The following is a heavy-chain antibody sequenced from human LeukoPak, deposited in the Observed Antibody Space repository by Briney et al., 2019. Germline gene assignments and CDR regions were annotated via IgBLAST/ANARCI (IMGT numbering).Heavy chain of an antibody. J-gene: IGHJ4*02. CDR1: GGTFSSYA. V-gene: IGHV1-69*13. CDR2: IIPIFGTA. CDR3: ARPPYYDSSGYWPFDY. D-gene: IGHD3-22*01. Sequence: SVKVSCKASGGTFSSYAISWVRQAPGQGLEWMGGIIPIFGTANYAQKFQGRVTITADESTSTAYMELSSLRSEDTAVYYCARPPYYDSSGYWPFDYWGQGTLVTVSS.